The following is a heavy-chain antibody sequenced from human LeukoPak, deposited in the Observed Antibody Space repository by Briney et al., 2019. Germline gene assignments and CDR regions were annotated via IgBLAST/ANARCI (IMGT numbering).Heavy chain of an antibody. Sequence: GASVKVSCKASGYTLTSYGISWVRQAPGQGLEWMGWISAYNGNTNYAQKLQGRVTMTTDTSTSTAYMELRSLRSDDTAVYYCARCIAAAGTVRVRYYYYGMDVWGQGTTVTVSS. D-gene: IGHD6-13*01. CDR1: GYTLTSYG. CDR3: ARCIAAAGTVRVRYYYYGMDV. V-gene: IGHV1-18*01. J-gene: IGHJ6*02. CDR2: ISAYNGNT.